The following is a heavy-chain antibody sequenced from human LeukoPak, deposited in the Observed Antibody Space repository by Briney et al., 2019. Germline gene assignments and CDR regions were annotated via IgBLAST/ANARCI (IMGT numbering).Heavy chain of an antibody. J-gene: IGHJ4*02. CDR3: ARVLTGSSDY. V-gene: IGHV4-34*01. Sequence: SETLSLTCAVYGGSFSGYYWSWIRQPPGKGLEWIGEINHSGSTNYNPSLKSRVTISVDTSKNQFSLKLSSVTAADTAVYYCARVLTGSSDYWGQGTLVTVSS. CDR1: GGSFSGYY. CDR2: INHSGST. D-gene: IGHD1-26*01.